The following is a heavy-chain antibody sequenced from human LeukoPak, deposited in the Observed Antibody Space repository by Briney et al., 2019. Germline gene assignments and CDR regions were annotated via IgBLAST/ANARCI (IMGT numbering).Heavy chain of an antibody. CDR3: ARDPGLYYDFWSGYPTPYFDY. D-gene: IGHD3-3*01. V-gene: IGHV1-18*01. J-gene: IGHJ4*02. CDR1: GYTFTSYG. Sequence: ASVKVSCKASGYTFTSYGISWVRQAPGQGLEWMGWISAYNGNTNYARKLQGRVTMTTDTSTSTAYMELRSLRSDDTAVYYCARDPGLYYDFWSGYPTPYFDYWGQGTLVTVSS. CDR2: ISAYNGNT.